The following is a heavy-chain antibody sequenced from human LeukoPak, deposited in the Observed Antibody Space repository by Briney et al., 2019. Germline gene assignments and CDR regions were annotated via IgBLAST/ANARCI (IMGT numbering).Heavy chain of an antibody. D-gene: IGHD4-23*01. Sequence: GGSLRLSCAASGFTFSNYWMSWVRQAPGKGLEWVANIEQDGGGKNYVDSVKGRFTISRDNARNSLYLQMNSLRAEDTAVYYCARDRGYSTFDYWGQGTLVTVSS. CDR2: IEQDGGGK. CDR3: ARDRGYSTFDY. J-gene: IGHJ4*02. CDR1: GFTFSNYW. V-gene: IGHV3-7*01.